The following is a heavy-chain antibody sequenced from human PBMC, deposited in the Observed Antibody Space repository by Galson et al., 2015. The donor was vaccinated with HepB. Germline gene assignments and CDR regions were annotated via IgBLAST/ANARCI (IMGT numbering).Heavy chain of an antibody. CDR3: VREGPNWNFDL. CDR1: GFTFTTYD. V-gene: IGHV3-13*04. CDR2: LGTGDDA. Sequence: SLRLSCEASGFTFTTYDFHWVRQVTGKGLEWVSALGTGDDAYYSDYVKGRFTTSRENAKNSLYLQMNSLTARDTAVYYCVREGPNWNFDLWGRGTLVTVSS. J-gene: IGHJ2*01.